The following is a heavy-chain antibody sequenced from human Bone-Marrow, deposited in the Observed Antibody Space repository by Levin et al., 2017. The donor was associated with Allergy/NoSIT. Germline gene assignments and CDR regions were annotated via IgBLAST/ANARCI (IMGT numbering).Heavy chain of an antibody. CDR2: IYSGGDT. J-gene: IGHJ4*02. D-gene: IGHD3-9*01. Sequence: LSLPCAASTFTVRDTYMSWVRQAPGKGLQWVSSIYSGGDTYYADSVRGRVIISRDKSENTVYLQMNSLRAEDTALYYCATATDYDIWTFDYWGQGILVTVSS. CDR3: ATATDYDIWTFDY. CDR1: TFTVRDTY. V-gene: IGHV3-66*01.